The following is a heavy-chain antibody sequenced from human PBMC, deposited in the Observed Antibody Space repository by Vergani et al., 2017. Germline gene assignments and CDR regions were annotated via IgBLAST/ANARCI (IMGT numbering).Heavy chain of an antibody. CDR3: ACIARAPTRRDPPPDY. CDR1: GGSFSDYY. D-gene: IGHD2-21*01. Sequence: QVQPQEWGAGLLKTSETLSLTCGVSGGSFSDYYWSWIRQAPGMGLEWIGEVNHGGSTNYKPSLKSRVSISVDTSEDQFSLQLTSVTAADSALYFCACIARAPTRRDPPPDYWGQGILVTVSS. CDR2: VNHGGST. J-gene: IGHJ4*02. V-gene: IGHV4-34*01.